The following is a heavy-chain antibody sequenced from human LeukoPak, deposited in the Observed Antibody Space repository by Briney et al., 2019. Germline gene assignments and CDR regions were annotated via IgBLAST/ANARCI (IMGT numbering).Heavy chain of an antibody. J-gene: IGHJ4*02. V-gene: IGHV3-30*02. CDR2: IHYDGSNK. D-gene: IGHD3-22*01. Sequence: PGGSLRLSCAASGFTFSSYGMHWVRQAPGKGLEWVAFIHYDGSNKYYADSVKGRFTISRDNSKNSLYLQMDSLRAEDTAVYYCAREGRGYKVAKFDYWGQGTLVTVSS. CDR3: AREGRGYKVAKFDY. CDR1: GFTFSSYG.